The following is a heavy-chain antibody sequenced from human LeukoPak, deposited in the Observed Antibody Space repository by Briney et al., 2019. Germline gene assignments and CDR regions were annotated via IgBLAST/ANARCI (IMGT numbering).Heavy chain of an antibody. J-gene: IGHJ4*02. D-gene: IGHD3-10*01. CDR1: VNSFTSYW. V-gene: IGHV5-51*01. CDR2: IYPGDSDT. CDR3: ARYRRFGELLYLDY. Sequence: GEPLKFSSKASVNSFTSYWIGGVRPIPRKGLEWMGIIYPGDSDTRYRPPFQGQVTISADKSISTAYLQWSSLKASDTAMYYCARYRRFGELLYLDYWGQGTLVTVSS.